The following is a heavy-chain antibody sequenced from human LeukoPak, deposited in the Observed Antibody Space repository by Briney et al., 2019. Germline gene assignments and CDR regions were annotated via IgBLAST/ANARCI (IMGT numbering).Heavy chain of an antibody. D-gene: IGHD2-15*01. V-gene: IGHV4-38-2*02. J-gene: IGHJ4*02. CDR3: ARVTGYVIEDNFDY. CDR1: NYSISRTYH. Sequence: SETLSLTCSVSNYSISRTYHWGWIRQPPGKGLEWIGTIYHSGTTYYSPSLKSRVTISIHTSKNQFSLRLSSVTAADTAVYYCARVTGYVIEDNFDYWGQGTLVTVSS. CDR2: IYHSGTT.